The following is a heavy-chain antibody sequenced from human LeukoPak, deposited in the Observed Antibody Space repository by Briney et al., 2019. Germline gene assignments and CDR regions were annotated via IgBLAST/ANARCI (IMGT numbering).Heavy chain of an antibody. Sequence: PGGSLRLSCGASGFTFSTYWMSWVRQAPGKGLEWVANTKKDGSEKYYVDSVKGRFTISRDNAKNSLYLQMNSLRVEDTAVYYCVREGYFVFDFWGQGAPVTVSS. CDR2: TKKDGSEK. J-gene: IGHJ4*02. CDR1: GFTFSTYW. D-gene: IGHD2-21*01. CDR3: VREGYFVFDF. V-gene: IGHV3-7*01.